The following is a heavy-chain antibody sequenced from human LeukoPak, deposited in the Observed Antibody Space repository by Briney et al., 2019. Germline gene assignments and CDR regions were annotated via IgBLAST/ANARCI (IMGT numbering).Heavy chain of an antibody. CDR1: GYTFTSYG. D-gene: IGHD5-18*01. CDR3: ARSHTAMGSNDAFDI. CDR2: ISAYNGNT. V-gene: IGHV1-18*01. J-gene: IGHJ3*02. Sequence: GASVKVSCKASGYTFTSYGISWVRQAPGQGLEWMGWISAYNGNTNYAQKLQGRVTMTTDTSTSTAYMELRSLRSDDTAVYYCARSHTAMGSNDAFDIWGQGTMVTVSS.